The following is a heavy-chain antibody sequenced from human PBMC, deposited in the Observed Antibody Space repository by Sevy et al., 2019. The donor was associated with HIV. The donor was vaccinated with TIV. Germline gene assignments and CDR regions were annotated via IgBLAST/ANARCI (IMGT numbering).Heavy chain of an antibody. CDR1: GFSFDSYG. CDR3: AKGGGGHYDPDEIAYYFYYYNMDV. J-gene: IGHJ6*03. D-gene: IGHD3-22*01. CDR2: ISGSGTRT. V-gene: IGHV3-23*01. Sequence: GSLRLSCAVSGFSFDSYGMTWVPQAPGKGLEWVSAISGSGTRTYYADSVKGRFIISRDNSKNTLDLQMNSLRAEDTAIYYCAKGGGGHYDPDEIAYYFYYYNMDVWGKGTTVTVSS.